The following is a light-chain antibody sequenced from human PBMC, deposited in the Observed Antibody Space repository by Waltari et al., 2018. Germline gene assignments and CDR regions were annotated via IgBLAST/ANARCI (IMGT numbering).Light chain of an antibody. CDR1: RRDVGSYNF. CDR2: EVT. CDR3: CSYAGSSTFL. J-gene: IGLJ2*01. Sequence: QSALTQPASVSGSPGQSITISCTGTRRDVGSYNFVSWYQQNPGKAPKIMIYEVTKRPSGVSNRFSGSKSGNTASLTISGLQADDEADYYCCSYAGSSTFLFGGGTKLTVL. V-gene: IGLV2-23*02.